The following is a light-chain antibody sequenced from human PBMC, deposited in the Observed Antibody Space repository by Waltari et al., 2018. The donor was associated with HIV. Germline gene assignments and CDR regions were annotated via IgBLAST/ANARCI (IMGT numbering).Light chain of an antibody. CDR1: NTNIRINY. CDR3: AAWDDSLRSLV. CDR2: RVN. J-gene: IGLJ2*01. V-gene: IGLV1-47*01. Sequence: QSVVTQPPSASGTPGQRVTISCSGSNTNIRINYVYWYQPLPGTAPKLLIYRVNQRPSGVPDRFSGSKSGTSASLAISGLQSEDEADYYCAAWDDSLRSLVFGGGTKLTVL.